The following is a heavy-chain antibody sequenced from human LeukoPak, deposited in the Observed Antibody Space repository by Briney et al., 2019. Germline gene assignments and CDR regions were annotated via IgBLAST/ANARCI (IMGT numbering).Heavy chain of an antibody. V-gene: IGHV3-7*01. CDR1: GFSFSSYW. D-gene: IGHD2-2*01. J-gene: IGHJ4*02. Sequence: GGSQRLSCAASGFSFSSYWMSWVRQAPGKGLEWVANIKQGGNEKYYVDSVKGRFTISRDNAKNSLYLQMNSLRAEDTAVYYCARVSRYCSSTSCQDNDYWGQGTLVTVSS. CDR3: ARVSRYCSSTSCQDNDY. CDR2: IKQGGNEK.